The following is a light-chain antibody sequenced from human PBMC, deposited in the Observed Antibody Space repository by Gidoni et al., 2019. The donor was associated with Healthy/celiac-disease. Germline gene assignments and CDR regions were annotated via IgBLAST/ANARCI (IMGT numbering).Light chain of an antibody. V-gene: IGKV1-39*01. CDR2: AAS. CDR3: QQSYGTPLT. Sequence: DIQMTQAPSSLSASVGDRVTIPCRASQSISSYLHCYQQKPGNAPKLLIYAASSLQSGVLSRFSGSGSGTDFTPTIISLQPEEFATYYCQQSYGTPLTFGGGTKVEIK. J-gene: IGKJ4*01. CDR1: QSISSY.